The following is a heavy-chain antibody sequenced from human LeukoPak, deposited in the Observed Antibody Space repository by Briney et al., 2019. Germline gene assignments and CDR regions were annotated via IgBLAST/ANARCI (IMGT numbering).Heavy chain of an antibody. J-gene: IGHJ4*02. CDR2: IYYSGST. CDR1: GGSISSSSYY. CDR3: ARHLTYGGYFDY. D-gene: IGHD4/OR15-4a*01. V-gene: IGHV4-39*01. Sequence: SETLSLTCTVSGGSISSSSYYWGWIRQPPGKGLERIGSIYYSGSTYYNPSLKSRVTISVDTSKNQISLMMSAVTAADTAVYYCARHLTYGGYFDYWGQGTLVTVSS.